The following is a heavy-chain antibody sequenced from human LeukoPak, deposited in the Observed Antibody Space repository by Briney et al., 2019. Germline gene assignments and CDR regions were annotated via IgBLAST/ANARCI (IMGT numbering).Heavy chain of an antibody. Sequence: GGSLRLSCAASGFTVSSNSMSWVRQAPGKGLEWVSVIYSGGSTYYADSVKGRFTISRDNSKNTLYLQMNSLRAEDTAVYYCARGEVAANRFDYWGQGTLVTVSS. CDR1: GFTVSSNS. J-gene: IGHJ4*02. CDR2: IYSGGST. D-gene: IGHD2-15*01. V-gene: IGHV3-66*01. CDR3: ARGEVAANRFDY.